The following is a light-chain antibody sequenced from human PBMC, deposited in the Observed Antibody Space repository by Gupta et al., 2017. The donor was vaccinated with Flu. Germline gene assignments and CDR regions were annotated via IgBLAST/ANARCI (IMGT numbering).Light chain of an antibody. Sequence: QSALTQPASVSGSPGQSITISCTGTSSDVGGYTYVSWYQQHPGKAPKLMIYDVSNRPAGVSVRFSGSKSGNTASLTISGLQAEDEADYYCNSYTTSSTYVFGTGTKVTVL. V-gene: IGLV2-14*01. CDR3: NSYTTSSTYV. J-gene: IGLJ1*01. CDR1: SSDVGGYTY. CDR2: DVS.